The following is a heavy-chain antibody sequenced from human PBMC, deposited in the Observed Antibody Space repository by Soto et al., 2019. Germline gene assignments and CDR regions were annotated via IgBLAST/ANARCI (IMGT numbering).Heavy chain of an antibody. CDR1: GYTFTHYY. CDR3: ARELEAGDN. V-gene: IGHV1-46*01. CDR2: INPASGST. D-gene: IGHD6-13*01. J-gene: IGHJ4*02. Sequence: QVQLVQSGAEVKKPGASVKVSCRTSGYTFTHYYIHWVRQAPGQGLEWLGIINPASGSTNYAQDFQGRVTLTMDTSTTTVYMELSGLRAEDTAIFYCARELEAGDNWGQGTLVTVSS.